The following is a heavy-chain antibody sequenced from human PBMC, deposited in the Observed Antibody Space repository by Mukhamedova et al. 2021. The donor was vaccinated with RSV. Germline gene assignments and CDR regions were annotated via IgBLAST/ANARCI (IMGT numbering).Heavy chain of an antibody. Sequence: APGKGLEWVSYISSSSSYTNYADSVKGRFTISRDNAKNSLYLQMNSLRAEDTAVYYCARGPTPKEKLVDYWGQGTLVTVSS. J-gene: IGHJ4*02. V-gene: IGHV3-11*05. CDR3: ARGPTPKEKLVDY. D-gene: IGHD4-23*01. CDR2: ISSSSSYT.